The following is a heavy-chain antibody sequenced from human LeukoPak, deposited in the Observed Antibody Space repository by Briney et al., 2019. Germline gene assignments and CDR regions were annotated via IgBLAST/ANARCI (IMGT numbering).Heavy chain of an antibody. J-gene: IGHJ3*02. Sequence: GGSLRLSCAAPGFTFSTAWMTWVRQAPGKGLEWVGRIKSKTAGGTADYAAPVKGRFTISRDDSRDTLYLQMNSLKTEDTAVYYCTTDGPLVASAFDIWGQGTMVTVSS. V-gene: IGHV3-15*01. CDR2: IKSKTAGGTA. D-gene: IGHD2-15*01. CDR3: TTDGPLVASAFDI. CDR1: GFTFSTAW.